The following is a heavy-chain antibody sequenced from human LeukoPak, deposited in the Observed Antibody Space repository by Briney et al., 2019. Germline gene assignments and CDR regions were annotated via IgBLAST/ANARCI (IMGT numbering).Heavy chain of an antibody. D-gene: IGHD3-3*01. CDR2: ISRSSSHT. V-gene: IGHV3-11*06. J-gene: IGHJ4*02. CDR1: GITFSDYY. Sequence: GGSLRLSCAASGITFSDYYMSWIRQAPGKGLEWVSYISRSSSHTNYADSVKGRFTISRDNSKNTLYLHMNSLRAEDTAVYYCARVSIPGVLFARGYFDYWGQGTLVTVSS. CDR3: ARVSIPGVLFARGYFDY.